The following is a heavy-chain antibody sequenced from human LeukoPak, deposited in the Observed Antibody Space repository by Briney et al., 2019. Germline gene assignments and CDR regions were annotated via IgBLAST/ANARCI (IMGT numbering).Heavy chain of an antibody. CDR3: ARDVLYCGGDCYWSSGDAFDI. V-gene: IGHV1-2*02. CDR2: INPNSGGT. J-gene: IGHJ3*02. Sequence: ASVKVSCKASGYTFTGYYMHWVRQAPGQGLEWMGWINPNSGGTNYAQKFQGRVTMTRDTSISTAYMELSRLRSDDTAVYYCARDVLYCGGDCYWSSGDAFDIWGQGTMVTVSS. D-gene: IGHD2-21*02. CDR1: GYTFTGYY.